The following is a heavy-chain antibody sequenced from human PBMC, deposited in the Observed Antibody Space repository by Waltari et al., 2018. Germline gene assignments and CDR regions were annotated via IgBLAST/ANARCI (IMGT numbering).Heavy chain of an antibody. CDR1: GYTFTGYY. J-gene: IGHJ4*02. V-gene: IGHV1-2*02. CDR3: ARGGSSSCDY. Sequence: QVQLVQSGAEVQKPGASVKVSCKASGYTFTGYYMHWVRQAPGQGLEWMGGINTNSGDTNSAQKFQGRVTVTRDTSISTAYMELSRLTSDDTAVYYCARGGSSSCDYWGQGTLVTVSP. D-gene: IGHD1-26*01. CDR2: INTNSGDT.